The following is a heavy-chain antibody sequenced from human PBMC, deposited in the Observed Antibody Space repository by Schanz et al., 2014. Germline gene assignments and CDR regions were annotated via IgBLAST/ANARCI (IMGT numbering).Heavy chain of an antibody. D-gene: IGHD2-8*02. Sequence: EVQLLESGGGLVQPGGSLKLSCAASGLIFSNYVMSWVRQAPGKGLEWVSTIGTSGGTNYTGSVKGRFTISRDNFKNTLYLQRDSLTAEDSVVNYCAKDGPVGSWCYAADWGMDVWGQGTTVTVSS. CDR2: IGTSGGT. J-gene: IGHJ6*02. CDR1: GLIFSNYV. V-gene: IGHV3-23*01. CDR3: AKDGPVGSWCYAADWGMDV.